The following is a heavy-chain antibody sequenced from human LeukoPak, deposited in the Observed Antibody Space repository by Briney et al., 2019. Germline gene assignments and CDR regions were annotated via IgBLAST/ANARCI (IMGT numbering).Heavy chain of an antibody. Sequence: PGETLSSTGTVSGDSISSSSYYWGCIRQPPGKGLEWIGSFYYSESNYYIPSLKSRVTISVDTSKNQYSLKLSSVTAADTAVYYCTSYNYWGQGTMVTVSS. CDR1: GDSISSSSYY. CDR2: FYYSESN. D-gene: IGHD4-11*01. V-gene: IGHV4-39*01. J-gene: IGHJ4*02. CDR3: TSYNY.